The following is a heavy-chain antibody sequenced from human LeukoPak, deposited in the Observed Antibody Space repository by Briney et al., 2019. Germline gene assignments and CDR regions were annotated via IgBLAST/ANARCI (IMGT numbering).Heavy chain of an antibody. Sequence: PGGSLRLSCAASGFTFSSYVMSWVRQAPGKGLEWVSAISGSGGSTYYADSVKGRFTISRDNSKNTLYLQMNSLRAEDTAVYYCAKWYYYGSGSYSGAYWGQGTLVTVSS. D-gene: IGHD3-10*01. J-gene: IGHJ4*02. CDR2: ISGSGGST. CDR3: AKWYYYGSGSYSGAY. CDR1: GFTFSSYV. V-gene: IGHV3-23*01.